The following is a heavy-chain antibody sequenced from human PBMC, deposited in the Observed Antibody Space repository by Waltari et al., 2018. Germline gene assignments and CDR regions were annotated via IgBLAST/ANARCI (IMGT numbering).Heavy chain of an antibody. CDR1: GSGFSSYA. CDR2: IVTSSGNP. V-gene: IGHV7-4-1*02. Sequence: QVQLVQSGSELRRPGASVKVSCKASGSGFSSYAINWLRQAPGQGLELMGWIVTSSGNPTYLQGFTGRFVFSLDTSVSTAYLQINSLKAEDTAVYYCARDRVVGATDWGYWGQGTLVTVSS. D-gene: IGHD1-26*01. J-gene: IGHJ4*02. CDR3: ARDRVVGATDWGY.